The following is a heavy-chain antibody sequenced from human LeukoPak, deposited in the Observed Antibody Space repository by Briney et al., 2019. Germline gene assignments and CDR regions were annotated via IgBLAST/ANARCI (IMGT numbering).Heavy chain of an antibody. Sequence: MPSETLSLTCTVSGVSISPYYWRWLRQSPGKGLEWIGYIHYTGSTNYNPSLRSRVPISIDTSKTQFSLKLSSVTAADTAVYYCVRSWDYWGQGTLVTVSS. J-gene: IGHJ4*02. CDR3: VRSWDY. CDR1: GVSISPYY. CDR2: IHYTGST. V-gene: IGHV4-59*08.